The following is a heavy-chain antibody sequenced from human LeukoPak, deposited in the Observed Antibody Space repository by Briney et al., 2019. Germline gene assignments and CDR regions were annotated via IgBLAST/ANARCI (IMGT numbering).Heavy chain of an antibody. CDR3: AKYHYDRSGFPDY. D-gene: IGHD3-22*01. J-gene: IGHJ4*02. V-gene: IGHV3-7*01. CDR1: GFTFSSYW. CDR2: IKQDGSEK. Sequence: PGGSLRLSCAASGFTFSSYWMSWVRQAPGKGLEWVANIKQDGSEKYYVDSVKGRFTISRDNAKNSLYLQMNSLRAEDTAVYYCAKYHYDRSGFPDYWGQGTLVTVSS.